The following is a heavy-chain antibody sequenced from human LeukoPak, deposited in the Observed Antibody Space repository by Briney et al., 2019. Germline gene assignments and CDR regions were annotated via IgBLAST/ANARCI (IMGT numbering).Heavy chain of an antibody. CDR2: INPNSGGT. V-gene: IGHV1-2*02. Sequence: ASVKVSCKASGYTFTDYYIHWVRQAPGQGLGWMAWINPNSGGTYYAQNFHDRITLTRDTSISTAYVELSRLRFDDTAIYYCARANALYCSSTSCLFDYWGQGTLVTVSS. CDR1: GYTFTDYY. D-gene: IGHD2-2*01. J-gene: IGHJ4*02. CDR3: ARANALYCSSTSCLFDY.